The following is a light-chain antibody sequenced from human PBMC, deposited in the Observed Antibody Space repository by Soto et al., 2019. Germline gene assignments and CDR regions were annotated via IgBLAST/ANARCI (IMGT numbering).Light chain of an antibody. Sequence: EIVLPESPGTLSLSPGESAPLSCRASQSVRGNLAWYQQKPGQAPRLLIYDASTRATGIPARFSGSGSGTEFTLTISSLQSEEFALYFCQQHNNWPITVGQGTRLEIK. CDR3: QQHNNWPIT. V-gene: IGKV3-15*01. CDR1: QSVRGN. J-gene: IGKJ5*01. CDR2: DAS.